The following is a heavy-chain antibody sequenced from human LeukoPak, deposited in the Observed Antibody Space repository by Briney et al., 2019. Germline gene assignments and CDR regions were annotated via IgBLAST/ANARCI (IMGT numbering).Heavy chain of an antibody. CDR2: IKQDGSEK. CDR3: ARGHTAVTRHFDF. J-gene: IGHJ4*02. D-gene: IGHD4-17*01. V-gene: IGHV3-7*01. CDR1: GFTFSSNW. Sequence: GGSLRLSCAASGFTFSSNWMSWVRQAPGKGLEWVANIKQDGSEKYYVDSVKGRFTISRDDAKNLLYLDMNSLRAEDTAVYYCARGHTAVTRHFDFWGQGTLVTVSS.